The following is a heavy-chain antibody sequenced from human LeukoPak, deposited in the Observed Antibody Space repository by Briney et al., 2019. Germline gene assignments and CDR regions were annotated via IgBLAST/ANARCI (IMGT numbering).Heavy chain of an antibody. D-gene: IGHD5-24*01. V-gene: IGHV4-39*01. J-gene: IGHJ4*02. CDR3: ARQVGRDGYNSGWNFDY. CDR2: VYYSGST. Sequence: PSETLSLTCTVSGVSISSSTYSWAWIRQPPGKGLEWSGSVYYSGSTNYNPSLKSRVTISVDTSKNQFSLKLSSVTAADTAVYYCARQVGRDGYNSGWNFDYWGQGTLVTVSS. CDR1: GVSISSSTYS.